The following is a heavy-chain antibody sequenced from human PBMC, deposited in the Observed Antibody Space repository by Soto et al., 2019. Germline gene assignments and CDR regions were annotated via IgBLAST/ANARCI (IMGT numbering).Heavy chain of an antibody. J-gene: IGHJ4*02. CDR2: ISGGGGST. Sequence: GGSLRLSCAAAGFTFSNYAMSGVRQAPGKGLDWVSAISGGGGSTYYADSVEGRFTISRDNSKNTLFLQMNSLRAEDTAVYYCAKGSVVNGPSYFASCGQGTLVTVSS. CDR3: AKGSVVNGPSYFAS. D-gene: IGHD3-22*01. V-gene: IGHV3-23*01. CDR1: GFTFSNYA.